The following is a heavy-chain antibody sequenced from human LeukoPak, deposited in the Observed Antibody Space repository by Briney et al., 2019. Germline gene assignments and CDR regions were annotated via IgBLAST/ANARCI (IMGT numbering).Heavy chain of an antibody. CDR1: GFTFSRYA. D-gene: IGHD3-22*01. V-gene: IGHV3-23*01. CDR3: AKREYYDSSGYSDF. Sequence: GGSLRLSCAASGFTFSRYAMSWIRQAPGKGLEWVSTISGSGGSTYYADSVKGRFTISRDNSKNTLYLHMNSLRAEDTAVYFCAKREYYDSSGYSDFWGQGTLVTVSS. J-gene: IGHJ4*02. CDR2: ISGSGGST.